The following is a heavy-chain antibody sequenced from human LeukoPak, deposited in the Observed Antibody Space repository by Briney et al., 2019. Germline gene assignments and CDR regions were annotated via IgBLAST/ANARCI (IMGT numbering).Heavy chain of an antibody. Sequence: GGSLRLSCAASGFTVSSNYMSWVRQAPGKGLEWVSVMYSGGSTYYADSVKGRFTISRDNSKNTLYLQMNSLRAEDTAVYYCARAPSGNYPDYWGQGTLATVSS. CDR1: GFTVSSNY. D-gene: IGHD1-26*01. V-gene: IGHV3-53*01. J-gene: IGHJ4*02. CDR2: MYSGGST. CDR3: ARAPSGNYPDY.